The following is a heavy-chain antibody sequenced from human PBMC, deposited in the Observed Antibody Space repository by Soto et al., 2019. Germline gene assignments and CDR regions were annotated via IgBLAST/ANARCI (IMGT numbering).Heavy chain of an antibody. Sequence: GESLKISCKGSGYSFTSYWIGWVRQMPGKGLEWMGIIYPGDSDTRYSPSFQGQVTISADESISTAYLQWSSLKASDTAMYYCARRGQSSDYDFWSGYVDYWGQGTLVTVSS. CDR1: GYSFTSYW. V-gene: IGHV5-51*01. CDR3: ARRGQSSDYDFWSGYVDY. D-gene: IGHD3-3*01. J-gene: IGHJ4*02. CDR2: IYPGDSDT.